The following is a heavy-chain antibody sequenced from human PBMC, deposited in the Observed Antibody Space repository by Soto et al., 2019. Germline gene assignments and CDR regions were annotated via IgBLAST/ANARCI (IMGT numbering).Heavy chain of an antibody. Sequence: EVQLLESGGGLVQPGGSLRLSCAASGFTFSSYAMSWVRQAPGKGLEWVSVILSRGDRTYYADSVKGRFTISRDNSRNTLYMQMNSLSVEDMAVYYCAKQQGPGTPYYYAMDVWGQGTTVTVSS. J-gene: IGHJ6*02. CDR3: AKQQGPGTPYYYAMDV. D-gene: IGHD1-1*01. CDR1: GFTFSSYA. V-gene: IGHV3-23*01. CDR2: ILSRGDRT.